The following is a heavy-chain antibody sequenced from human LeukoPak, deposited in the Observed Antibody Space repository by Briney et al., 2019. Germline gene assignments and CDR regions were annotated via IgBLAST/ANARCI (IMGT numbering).Heavy chain of an antibody. CDR2: INAGNGNT. CDR1: GYTFTSYA. CDR3: ARGFLVYDSSGYYYQEDYYYYMDV. J-gene: IGHJ6*03. V-gene: IGHV1-3*01. Sequence: ASVKVSCKASGYTFTSYAMHWVRQAPGQRLEWMGWINAGNGNTKYSQEFQGRVTITRDTSASTAYMELSRLRSDDTAVYYCARGFLVYDSSGYYYQEDYYYYMDVWGKGTTVTISS. D-gene: IGHD3-22*01.